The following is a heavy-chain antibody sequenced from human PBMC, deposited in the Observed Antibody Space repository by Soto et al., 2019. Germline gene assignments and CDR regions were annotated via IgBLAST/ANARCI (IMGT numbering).Heavy chain of an antibody. Sequence: PGGSLRLSCAASGFTFSSYSMNWVRQAPGKGLEWASYISSSSSTIYYADSVKGRFTISRDNAKNSLYLQMNSLRAEDTAVYYCARGDSNYKKGWFDPWGQGTLVTVSS. V-gene: IGHV3-48*01. J-gene: IGHJ5*02. D-gene: IGHD4-4*01. CDR2: ISSSSSTI. CDR3: ARGDSNYKKGWFDP. CDR1: GFTFSSYS.